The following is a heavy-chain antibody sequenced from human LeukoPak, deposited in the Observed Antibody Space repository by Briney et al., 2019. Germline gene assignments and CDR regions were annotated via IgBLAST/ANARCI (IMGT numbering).Heavy chain of an antibody. CDR1: GFTFSSYG. CDR2: ISASTSTI. D-gene: IGHD3-22*01. V-gene: IGHV3-48*04. Sequence: GGSLRLSCAASGFTFSSYGMNWVRQAPGKGLEWVSYISASTSTIYYADSVKGRFTISRDNAKNSLYLQMNSLRAEDTAVYYCARGRGEGKYYDSSGYLYWGQGTLVTVSS. J-gene: IGHJ4*02. CDR3: ARGRGEGKYYDSSGYLY.